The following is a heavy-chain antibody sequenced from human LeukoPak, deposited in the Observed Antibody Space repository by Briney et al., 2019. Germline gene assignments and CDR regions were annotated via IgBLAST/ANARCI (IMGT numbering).Heavy chain of an antibody. CDR3: AADTRYFFDY. CDR2: IRYDGSIT. V-gene: IGHV3-30*02. Sequence: GGSLRLSCAASGISFSNYGMHWVRQAPGKGLEWVTFIRYDGSITYFRDSVKGRFTISRDNSKNTLYLHLNSLRAEDTALYYCAADTRYFFDYWGQGTLVTVSS. J-gene: IGHJ4*02. CDR1: GISFSNYG.